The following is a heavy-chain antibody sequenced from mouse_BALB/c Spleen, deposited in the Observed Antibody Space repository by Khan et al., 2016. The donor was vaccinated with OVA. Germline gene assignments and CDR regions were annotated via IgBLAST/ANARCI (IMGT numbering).Heavy chain of an antibody. CDR2: MIYSGDT. D-gene: IGHD2-14*01. CDR3: ARSTYRYAFAY. J-gene: IGHJ3*01. Sequence: EVQLQESGPSLVKPSQTLSLTCSVTGDSITSGYWTWIRKFPGNKLEYMGYMIYSGDTYYNPSLKSRLSITRHTSKNQYYMQLNSVTTEDTATYYCARSTYRYAFAYWGQGTLVTVSA. V-gene: IGHV3-8*02. CDR1: GDSITSGY.